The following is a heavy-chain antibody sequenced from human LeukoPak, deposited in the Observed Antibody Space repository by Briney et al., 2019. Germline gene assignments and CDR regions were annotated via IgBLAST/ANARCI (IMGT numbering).Heavy chain of an antibody. CDR3: ARDSEGLLRGAYFAY. J-gene: IGHJ4*02. D-gene: IGHD3-3*01. V-gene: IGHV3-7*01. CDR2: IKQDGSEK. Sequence: PGGSLRLSCAASGFTFSSYWMSWVRQAPGKGLEWVANIKQDGSEKYYVDSVKGRFTISRDNAKNSLYLQMNSLRAEDTAVYYCARDSEGLLRGAYFAYWGQGTLVTVSS. CDR1: GFTFSSYW.